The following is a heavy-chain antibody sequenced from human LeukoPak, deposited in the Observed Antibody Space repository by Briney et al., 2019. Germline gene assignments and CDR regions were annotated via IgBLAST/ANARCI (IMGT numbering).Heavy chain of an antibody. CDR1: GGSFSGYY. V-gene: IGHV4-34*01. J-gene: IGHJ5*02. D-gene: IGHD2-15*01. Sequence: SETLSLTCAVYGGSFSGYYWSWIRQPPGKGLEWIGEINHSGSTNYNPSLKGRVTISVDTSENQCFLKLSSVTAADTAVYYCARDEGYCRGGSCFYHWFDPWGQGTLVTVSS. CDR3: ARDEGYCRGGSCFYHWFDP. CDR2: INHSGST.